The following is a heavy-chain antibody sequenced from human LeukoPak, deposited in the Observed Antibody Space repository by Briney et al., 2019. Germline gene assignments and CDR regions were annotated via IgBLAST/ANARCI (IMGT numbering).Heavy chain of an antibody. V-gene: IGHV4-39*01. CDR2: IYYSGST. Sequence: PSETLSLTCTVSGGSISSSSYYWGWIRQPPGKGLEWIGSIYYSGSTYYNPSLKSRVTISVDTSENQFSLKLSSVTAADTAVYYCARHYNRDDLLDYWGQGTLVTVSS. J-gene: IGHJ4*02. CDR3: ARHYNRDDLLDY. CDR1: GGSISSSSYY. D-gene: IGHD1-20*01.